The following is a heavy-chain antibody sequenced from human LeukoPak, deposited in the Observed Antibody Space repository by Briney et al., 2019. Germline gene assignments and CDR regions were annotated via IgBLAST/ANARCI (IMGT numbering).Heavy chain of an antibody. CDR1: GLTFSNYW. CDR3: ARDGFGTGSN. J-gene: IGHJ4*02. V-gene: IGHV3-7*03. CDR2: IKQDGNEK. D-gene: IGHD3-16*01. Sequence: GGSLRLSCAAPGLTFSNYWMDWVRQAPGKGLEWVANIKQDGNEKNYVDSVKGRFIISRDNAKNSLYLQMNTLRADDTAVYYCARDGFGTGSNWGQGTLVTVSS.